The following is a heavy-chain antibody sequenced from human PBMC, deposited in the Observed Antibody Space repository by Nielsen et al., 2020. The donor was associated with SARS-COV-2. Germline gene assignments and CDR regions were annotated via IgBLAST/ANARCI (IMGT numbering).Heavy chain of an antibody. Sequence: GESLKISCAASGFTFSSYGMHWVRQAPGKGLEWVAVISYDGSNKYYADSVKGRFTISRDNSKNTLYLQMNSLRAEDTAVYYCAKGSHYDYSKKVDYFDYWGQGTLVTVSS. J-gene: IGHJ4*02. CDR1: GFTFSSYG. V-gene: IGHV3-30*18. CDR3: AKGSHYDYSKKVDYFDY. CDR2: ISYDGSNK. D-gene: IGHD4-11*01.